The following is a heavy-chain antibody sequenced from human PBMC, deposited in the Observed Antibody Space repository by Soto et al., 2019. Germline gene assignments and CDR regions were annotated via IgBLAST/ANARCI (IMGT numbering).Heavy chain of an antibody. CDR2: VYNSGNG. CDR3: ARKLGDVEDRSYWYFDL. D-gene: IGHD2-21*02. J-gene: IGHJ2*01. Sequence: QVQLKESGSGLVKPSQTLSLTCAVSGGSISSGAYSWSWIRQPPWKGLEWIGYVYNSGNGYYNPSLTRQFTITVDGSKNHFSLKLNSVTAADTAVSYCARKLGDVEDRSYWYFDLWGRGTLVTVSS. CDR1: GGSISSGAYS. V-gene: IGHV4-30-2*01.